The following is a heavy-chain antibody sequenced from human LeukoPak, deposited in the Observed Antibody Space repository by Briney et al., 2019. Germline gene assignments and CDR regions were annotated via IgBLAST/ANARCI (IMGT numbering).Heavy chain of an antibody. Sequence: GGSLRLSCAASGFTFSSYAMHWVRQAPGKGLEWVAVISYDGSNKYYADSVKGRFTISRDNSKNTLYLQMNSLRAEDTAVYYCAREYVWGSYRYPIDYWGQGTLVTVSS. D-gene: IGHD3-16*02. CDR1: GFTFSSYA. J-gene: IGHJ4*02. CDR3: AREYVWGSYRYPIDY. V-gene: IGHV3-30*04. CDR2: ISYDGSNK.